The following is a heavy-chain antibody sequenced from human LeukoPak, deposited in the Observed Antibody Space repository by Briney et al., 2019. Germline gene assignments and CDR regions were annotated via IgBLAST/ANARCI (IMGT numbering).Heavy chain of an antibody. CDR2: IFTSGSA. V-gene: IGHV4-4*07. Sequence: SETLSLTCTVSGDFTSTYYWSWIRQPAGKGLEWIGRIFTSGSANYNPSLKSRVTMSVDTSKNQFSMRLSSLTAADTAVYYCARGSTLSSSSDSHDYWGQGTLVIVSS. J-gene: IGHJ4*02. CDR3: ARGSTLSSSSDSHDY. D-gene: IGHD6-6*01. CDR1: GDFTSTYY.